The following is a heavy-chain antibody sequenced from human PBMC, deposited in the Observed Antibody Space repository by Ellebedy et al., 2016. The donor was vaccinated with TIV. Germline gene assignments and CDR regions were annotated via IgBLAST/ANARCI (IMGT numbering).Heavy chain of an antibody. CDR2: ISGSSSYT. Sequence: PGGSLRLSCAASGFTFSDYYMSWIRQAPGKGLEWGSYISGSSSYTNYADSVKGRFTISRDNAKNSLFLQMNSLRAEDTAVYFCARDYYGSGSYQDYWGQGTLVTVSS. J-gene: IGHJ4*02. D-gene: IGHD3-10*01. CDR3: ARDYYGSGSYQDY. CDR1: GFTFSDYY. V-gene: IGHV3-11*06.